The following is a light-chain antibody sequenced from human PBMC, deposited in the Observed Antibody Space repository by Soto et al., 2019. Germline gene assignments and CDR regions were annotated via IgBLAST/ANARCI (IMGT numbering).Light chain of an antibody. J-gene: IGKJ1*01. Sequence: DIVMTQSPDSLAVSLGERATINCKSSQSVLYSSNNKNHLAWYQQKSGQPPKLLIYWASTRESGVPDRFRGSGSETDFTLTISSLQAEDVAVYYCHQYYSTPWTFGQGTKVEIK. V-gene: IGKV4-1*01. CDR3: HQYYSTPWT. CDR2: WAS. CDR1: QSVLYSSNNKNH.